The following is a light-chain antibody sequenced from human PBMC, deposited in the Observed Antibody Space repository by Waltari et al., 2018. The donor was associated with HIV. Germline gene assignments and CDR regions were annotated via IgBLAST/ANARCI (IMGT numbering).Light chain of an antibody. Sequence: QSVLTQPPSVSGAPGQRVSISCTGSSSNIGAGYDVHWYQQLPGTAPQRLIYRNNNRPSGVPDRFSGSKSGTSASLAITGLQPEDEADYYCQSYDNSLSGLVFGGGTKLTVL. CDR2: RNN. CDR1: SSNIGAGYD. V-gene: IGLV1-40*01. CDR3: QSYDNSLSGLV. J-gene: IGLJ3*02.